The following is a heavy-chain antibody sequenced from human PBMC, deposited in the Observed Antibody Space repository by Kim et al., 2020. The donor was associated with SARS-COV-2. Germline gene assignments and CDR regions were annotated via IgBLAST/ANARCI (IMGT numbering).Heavy chain of an antibody. Sequence: GGSLRLSCAASGLAVSGTYMRWVRQAPGKGLDWVSVIYSAGSTFYADSVKGRFTISRDNSKNTVYLQMNSLRVEDTAVYFCARDRGGTGAVFDYWGQGTLVTVSS. CDR1: GLAVSGTY. D-gene: IGHD3-16*01. CDR3: ARDRGGTGAVFDY. CDR2: IYSAGST. J-gene: IGHJ4*02. V-gene: IGHV3-53*01.